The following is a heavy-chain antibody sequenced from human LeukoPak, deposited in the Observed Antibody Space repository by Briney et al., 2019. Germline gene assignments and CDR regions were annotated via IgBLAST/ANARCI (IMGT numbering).Heavy chain of an antibody. J-gene: IGHJ4*02. V-gene: IGHV1-69*13. D-gene: IGHD3-16*01. CDR2: IIPIFGTA. CDR3: ARGLVGGAGGTDY. CDR1: GGTFSSYA. Sequence: SVKVSCTASGGTFSSYAISWVRQAPGQGLEWMGGIIPIFGTANYAQKFQGRVTITADESTSTAYMELSSLRSEDTAVYYCARGLVGGAGGTDYWGQGTLVTVSS.